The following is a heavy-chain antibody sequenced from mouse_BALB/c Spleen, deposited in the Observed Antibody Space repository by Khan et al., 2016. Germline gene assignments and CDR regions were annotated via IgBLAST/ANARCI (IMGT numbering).Heavy chain of an antibody. CDR3: AGPDDYAWFAY. Sequence: EGKCLESGGGLVQPGGSLKLSCAASGFDFSRYWMNWVRQAPGKGLEWIGEINPDSSTINYTPLLKDKFLISRENAKNTLYLQMSKVRSEDAALYYGAGPDDYAWFAYWGQGTLVTVSA. V-gene: IGHV4-1*02. J-gene: IGHJ3*01. CDR2: INPDSSTI. CDR1: GFDFSRYW. D-gene: IGHD1-1*01.